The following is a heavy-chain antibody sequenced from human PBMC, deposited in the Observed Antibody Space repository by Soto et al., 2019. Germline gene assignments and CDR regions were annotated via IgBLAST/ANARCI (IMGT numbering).Heavy chain of an antibody. CDR2: ISPLSGAA. CDR1: GGTFNTYA. V-gene: IGHV1-69*19. CDR3: AREAQVNTPAFVD. D-gene: IGHD3-22*01. Sequence: QVQLVQSGAEMKKPGSSVKVSCQSSGGTFNTYAMNWVRQAPGQGTEWMGDISPLSGAANYAPKFQGRVTTTADESTGTSYTQSSSLTPEYTALYFCAREAQVNTPAFVDWGPGTLVTVPS. J-gene: IGHJ4*02.